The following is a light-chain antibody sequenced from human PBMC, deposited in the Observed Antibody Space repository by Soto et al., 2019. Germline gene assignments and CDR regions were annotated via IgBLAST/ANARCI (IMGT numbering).Light chain of an antibody. CDR3: QRYGSSPSWT. Sequence: EIVMTQSPATLSVSPGARATLSCRASQSVSSNLAWYQQKPGQAPRLLIYGASSRATGIPDRFSGSGSGTDFTLTINRLEPEDFAVYYCQRYGSSPSWTFGQGTKVDI. J-gene: IGKJ1*01. V-gene: IGKV3-20*01. CDR1: QSVSSN. CDR2: GAS.